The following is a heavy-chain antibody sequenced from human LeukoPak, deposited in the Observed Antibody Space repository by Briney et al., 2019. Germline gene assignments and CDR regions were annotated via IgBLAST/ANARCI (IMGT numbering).Heavy chain of an antibody. CDR2: INPSGGST. Sequence: ASVKVSCKASGYTFTSYYMHRVRQAPGQGLEWTGIINPSGGSTNYAQKLQGRVTMTTDTSTSTAYMELRSLRSDDTAVYYCARGEISQYAFDIWGQGTMVTVSS. J-gene: IGHJ3*02. V-gene: IGHV1-46*01. CDR1: GYTFTSYY. CDR3: ARGEISQYAFDI.